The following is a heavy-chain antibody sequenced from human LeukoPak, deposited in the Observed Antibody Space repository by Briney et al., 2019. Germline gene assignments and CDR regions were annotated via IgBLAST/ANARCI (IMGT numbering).Heavy chain of an antibody. Sequence: AGGSLRLSCAASGFTFSSYGMHWVRQAPGKGLEWVSSINSYSSYIYYADSVKGRFTISRDNAKNSLYLQMNSLRAEDTAVYYCARGPTMKMDVWGKGTTVTVSS. D-gene: IGHD3-22*01. CDR3: ARGPTMKMDV. J-gene: IGHJ6*04. CDR2: INSYSSYI. CDR1: GFTFSSYG. V-gene: IGHV3-21*01.